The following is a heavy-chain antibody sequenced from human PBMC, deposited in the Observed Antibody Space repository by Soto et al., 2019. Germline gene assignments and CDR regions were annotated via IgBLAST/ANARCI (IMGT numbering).Heavy chain of an antibody. CDR2: MNPNSGNT. J-gene: IGHJ6*03. D-gene: IGHD2-8*02. CDR1: GYTFTSYD. V-gene: IGHV1-8*01. CDR3: ARYGRILDYYYYMDV. Sequence: ASVKVSCKASGYTFTSYDINCVRQATGQGLEWMGWMNPNSGNTGYAQKFQGRVTMTRNTSISTAYMELSSLRSEDTAVYYCARYGRILDYYYYMDVWGKGTTVTVSS.